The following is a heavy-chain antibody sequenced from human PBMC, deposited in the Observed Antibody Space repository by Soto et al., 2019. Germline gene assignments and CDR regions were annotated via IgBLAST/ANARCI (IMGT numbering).Heavy chain of an antibody. CDR3: ARVRDISIAVRYGMDV. J-gene: IGHJ6*02. Sequence: QVQLVQSGAEVKKPEASVKVSCKASGYTFTSYGISWVRQAPGQGLEGMGWISAYNGNTNYAQKRQGRVTMTTDTSTSTAYMERRSLRSDDTAVYYGARVRDISIAVRYGMDVWGQGTTVTVSS. CDR2: ISAYNGNT. CDR1: GYTFTSYG. V-gene: IGHV1-18*01. D-gene: IGHD3-3*02.